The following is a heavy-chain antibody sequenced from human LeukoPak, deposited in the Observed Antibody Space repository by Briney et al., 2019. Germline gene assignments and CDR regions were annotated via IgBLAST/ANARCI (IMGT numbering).Heavy chain of an antibody. J-gene: IGHJ4*02. CDR1: GGSLKNYY. Sequence: SETLSLTCTVSGGSLKNYYWSWIRQPPGKGLEWIGSIYHSGSTYYNPSLKSRVTISVEKSKKQFSLKLSSVTAADTAVYYCARSVTTVVTHFDYWGQGTLVTVSS. CDR3: ARSVTTVVTHFDY. V-gene: IGHV4-59*08. D-gene: IGHD4-23*01. CDR2: IYHSGST.